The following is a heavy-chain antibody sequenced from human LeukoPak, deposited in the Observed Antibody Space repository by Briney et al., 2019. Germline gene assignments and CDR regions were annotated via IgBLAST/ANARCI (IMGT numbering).Heavy chain of an antibody. CDR2: IYHSETT. D-gene: IGHD1-26*01. CDR3: ARFVGPATTSHVGY. J-gene: IGHJ4*02. CDR1: GYSISSRYY. V-gene: IGHV4-38-2*01. Sequence: PSETLSLTCAVSGYSISSRYYWGWIREPPGKGLEWIGSIYHSETTYYSTSLKSRVTVSVDTSKNQFSLKLSSVTAADTAVYYCARFVGPATTSHVGYWGQGTLVTVSS.